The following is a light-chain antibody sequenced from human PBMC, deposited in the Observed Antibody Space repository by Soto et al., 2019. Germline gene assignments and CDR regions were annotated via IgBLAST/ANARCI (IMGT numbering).Light chain of an antibody. V-gene: IGKV1-39*01. CDR1: QTTSIY. CDR3: QQSYGAPPT. Sequence: DIQLTQSPSSLSASLGDRVTITCRASQTTSIYLNWYQQKPGKAPRLLIYAASTLQSGVPSRFSGSGSGTDFTLTISSLQSEDFATYYCQQSYGAPPTFGQGTKVESK. CDR2: AAS. J-gene: IGKJ1*01.